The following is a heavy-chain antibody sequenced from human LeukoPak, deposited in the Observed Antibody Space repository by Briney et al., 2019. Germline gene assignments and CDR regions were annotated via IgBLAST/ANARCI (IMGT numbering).Heavy chain of an antibody. CDR3: ARGWETLYDDSGYSHVKRSYFDY. V-gene: IGHV4-30-4*01. J-gene: IGHJ4*02. CDR1: GVSIGSGDYY. Sequence: SQTLSLTCTVSGVSIGSGDYYWSWIRQSPGKGLEWIGYIYYSGQTYYNPSLKSRLAISMDTSKNQFSLNLISVTAAVTAVYFCARGWETLYDDSGYSHVKRSYFDYRGQGTLVTVSS. D-gene: IGHD3-22*01. CDR2: IYYSGQT.